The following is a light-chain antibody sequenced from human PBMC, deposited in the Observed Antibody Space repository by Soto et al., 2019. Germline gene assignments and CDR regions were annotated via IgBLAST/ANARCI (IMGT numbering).Light chain of an antibody. V-gene: IGKV2-30*01. J-gene: IGKJ5*01. CDR3: MQGTHWPLS. CDR1: QGLLYSDGNTY. CDR2: KVS. Sequence: VVVTQSPLSLPVTLGQAASISCRSSQGLLYSDGNTYLNRFQQRPGQSPRRLIYKVSNRDSGVPDRFSGSGSGTDFTLKISRVEAEDVGVYYCMQGTHWPLSFGQGTRLEIK.